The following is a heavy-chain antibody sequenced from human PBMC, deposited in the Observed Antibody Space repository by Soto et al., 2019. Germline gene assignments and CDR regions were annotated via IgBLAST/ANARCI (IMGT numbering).Heavy chain of an antibody. D-gene: IGHD6-19*01. V-gene: IGHV1-8*01. CDR2: MNPNSGNT. CDR1: GYTFTSYY. Sequence: ASVKVSCKASGYTFTSYYINWVRQATGQGLEWMGWMNPNSGNTGYAQKFQGGVTMTRNTSISTAYMELSSLRSEDTAVYYCARGDSSGWYGHYYYYGMDVWGQGTTVTVSS. J-gene: IGHJ6*02. CDR3: ARGDSSGWYGHYYYYGMDV.